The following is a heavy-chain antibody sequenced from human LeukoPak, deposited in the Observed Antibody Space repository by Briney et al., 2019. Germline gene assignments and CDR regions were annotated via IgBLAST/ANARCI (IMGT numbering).Heavy chain of an antibody. CDR1: GYSISSGYY. CDR3: AREVGAKINWFDP. J-gene: IGHJ5*02. V-gene: IGHV4-38-2*02. CDR2: IYHSGST. Sequence: SETLSLTCTVSGYSISSGYYWGWIRQPPGKGLEWIGSIYHSGSTYYNPSLKSRVTISVDTSKNQFSLKLSSVTAADTAVYYCAREVGAKINWFDPWGQGTLVTVSS. D-gene: IGHD1-26*01.